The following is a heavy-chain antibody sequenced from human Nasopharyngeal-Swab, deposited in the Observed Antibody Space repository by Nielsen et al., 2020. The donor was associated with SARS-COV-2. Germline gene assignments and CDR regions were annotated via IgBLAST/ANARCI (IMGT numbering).Heavy chain of an antibody. D-gene: IGHD5-12*01. CDR1: GGSISSGSYH. CDR3: ARTGVYSGYDYFDY. J-gene: IGHJ4*02. Sequence: SETLSLTCTVSGGSISSGSYHWSWIRQPAGKGLEWIGRIYTSGSTNYNPSLKSRVTISVDTSKNQFSLKLSSVTAADTAVYYCARTGVYSGYDYFDYWGQGTLVTVSS. CDR2: IYTSGST. V-gene: IGHV4-61*02.